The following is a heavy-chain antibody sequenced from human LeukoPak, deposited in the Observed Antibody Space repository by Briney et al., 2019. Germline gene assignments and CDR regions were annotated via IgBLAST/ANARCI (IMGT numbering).Heavy chain of an antibody. CDR1: GYRFTTYW. Sequence: GESLKISCKGSGYRFTTYWVGWVRRLPGKGLEWMGIIFPGDSDSSHSPSFQGQVTLSADKSINTASLQWSSLKASDTAVYYCATSESQTRFDYWGQGTLVTVSS. J-gene: IGHJ4*02. V-gene: IGHV5-51*01. CDR3: ATSESQTRFDY. CDR2: IFPGDSDS. D-gene: IGHD1/OR15-1a*01.